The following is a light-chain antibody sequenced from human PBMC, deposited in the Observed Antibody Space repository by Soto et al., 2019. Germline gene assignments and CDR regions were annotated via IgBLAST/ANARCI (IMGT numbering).Light chain of an antibody. CDR3: QQYNGYPLT. CDR2: QAS. J-gene: IGKJ4*01. CDR1: QSISTW. V-gene: IGKV1-5*03. Sequence: DIQMTQSPSTLSAVVGDRVTITCRASQSISTWLAWYQQKPGKAPNLLIYQASSLQSGVPSRFSGSGSGTEFTLTISSLQPDDFAPYYCQQYNGYPLTFGGGTKVDIE.